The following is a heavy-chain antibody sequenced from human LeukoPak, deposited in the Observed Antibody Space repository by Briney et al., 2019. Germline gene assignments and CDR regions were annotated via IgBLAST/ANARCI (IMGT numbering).Heavy chain of an antibody. CDR2: INHSGST. J-gene: IGHJ4*02. D-gene: IGHD3-22*01. CDR1: GGSFSGYY. Sequence: SETLSLTCAVYGGSFSGYYWSWIRQPPGKGLEWIGEINHSGSTNYNPSLDGRVTISLDTSNNQFSLRLSSVTAADTAVYYCARESLGTSAYYYFDYWGQGTLVTVSS. V-gene: IGHV4-34*01. CDR3: ARESLGTSAYYYFDY.